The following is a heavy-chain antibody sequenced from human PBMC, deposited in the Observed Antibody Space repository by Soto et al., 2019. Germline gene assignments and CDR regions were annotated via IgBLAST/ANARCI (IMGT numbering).Heavy chain of an antibody. D-gene: IGHD3-10*01. CDR2: IYYSGST. J-gene: IGHJ6*01. V-gene: IGHV4-31*03. CDR1: GGSISSGGYY. Sequence: SETLSLTCTVSGGSISSGGYYWSWIRQHPGKGLEWIGYIYYSGSTYYNPSLKSRVTISVDTSKNQFSLKLSSVTAADTAVYYCAITYYYGSGIVCYGMDVWAEGTTVTVSS. CDR3: AITYYYGSGIVCYGMDV.